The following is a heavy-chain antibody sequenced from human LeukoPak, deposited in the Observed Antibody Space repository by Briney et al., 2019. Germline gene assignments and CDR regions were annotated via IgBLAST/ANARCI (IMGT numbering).Heavy chain of an antibody. J-gene: IGHJ5*02. V-gene: IGHV1-46*01. D-gene: IGHD3-3*01. CDR2: INPSGGST. CDR3: ARDQLVYYDFWSGYYFRSQPRWFDP. Sequence: ASVKVSCKASGYTFTSYYMHWVRQAPGQGLEWMGIINPSGGSTSYAQKFQGRVTMTRDMSTSTVYMELSSLRSEDTAVYYCARDQLVYYDFWSGYYFRSQPRWFDPWGQGTLVTVSS. CDR1: GYTFTSYY.